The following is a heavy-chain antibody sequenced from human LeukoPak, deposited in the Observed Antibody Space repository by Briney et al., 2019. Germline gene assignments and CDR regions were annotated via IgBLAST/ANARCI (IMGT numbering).Heavy chain of an antibody. V-gene: IGHV1-8*03. D-gene: IGHD1-7*01. J-gene: IGHJ6*03. CDR3: AGAPSWNYNRYYYYYVDV. CDR2: MNPKSGNK. CDR1: GYTFINFV. Sequence: SVKDSCKTSGYTFINFVINGVRQASGHGLEWMGWMNPKSGNKDYAQKFQGGLTHTRNTPLSTAYMALSRLSDEDTAVFYFAGAPSWNYNRYYYYYVDVWGRETTVTLP.